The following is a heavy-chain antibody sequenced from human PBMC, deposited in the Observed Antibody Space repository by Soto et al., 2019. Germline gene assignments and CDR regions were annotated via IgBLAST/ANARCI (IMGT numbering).Heavy chain of an antibody. Sequence: PGGSLRLSCAASGFTFSSYGMHWVRQAPGKGLEWVAVIWYDGSNKYYADSVKGRFTISRDNSKNTLYLQMNSLRAEDTAVYYCARDAGDYYYYMDVWGKGTTVTVSS. V-gene: IGHV3-33*01. D-gene: IGHD3-10*01. CDR3: ARDAGDYYYYMDV. J-gene: IGHJ6*03. CDR2: IWYDGSNK. CDR1: GFTFSSYG.